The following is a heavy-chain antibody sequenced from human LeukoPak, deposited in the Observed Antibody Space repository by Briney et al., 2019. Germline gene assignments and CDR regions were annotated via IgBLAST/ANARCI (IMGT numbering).Heavy chain of an antibody. Sequence: SVKVSCKASGDTFSSYAISWVRQAPGQGREWMGRIIHILGIANYAQKFQGRDTSTADKSTSTAYMELSSLRSEDTAVYYCARLRDYCSSTSCYRHYYYGMDVWGQGTTVTVSS. V-gene: IGHV1-69*04. D-gene: IGHD2-2*02. CDR3: ARLRDYCSSTSCYRHYYYGMDV. CDR1: GDTFSSYA. CDR2: IIHILGIA. J-gene: IGHJ6*02.